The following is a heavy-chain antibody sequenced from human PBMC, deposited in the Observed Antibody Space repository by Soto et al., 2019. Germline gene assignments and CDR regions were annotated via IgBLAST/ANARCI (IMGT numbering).Heavy chain of an antibody. CDR1: GGSISSSSYY. CDR2: IYYSGST. D-gene: IGHD6-13*01. V-gene: IGHV4-39*01. J-gene: IGHJ6*02. Sequence: SETLSLTCTVSGGSISSSSYYWGWLRQPPGKGLEWIGSIYYSGSTYYNPSLKSRVTISVDTSKNQFSLKLSSVTAADTAVYYCARRMFSSSWYSSYYYYYGMDVWGQGTTVT. CDR3: ARRMFSSSWYSSYYYYYGMDV.